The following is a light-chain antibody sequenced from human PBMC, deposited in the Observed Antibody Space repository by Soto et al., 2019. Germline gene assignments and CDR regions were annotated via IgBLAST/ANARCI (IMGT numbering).Light chain of an antibody. V-gene: IGLV8-61*01. CDR3: VLYMGSGIWV. CDR2: RTN. Sequence: QAVVTQEPSFSVSPGRTVTLTCGLSSGSVSTSYYPSRYQQTPGQSPRTLIYRTNTRSSGVPDRFSGSILGDKAALTITGAQADDESDYYCVLYMGSGIWVFGGGTKLTVL. CDR1: SGSVSTSYY. J-gene: IGLJ3*02.